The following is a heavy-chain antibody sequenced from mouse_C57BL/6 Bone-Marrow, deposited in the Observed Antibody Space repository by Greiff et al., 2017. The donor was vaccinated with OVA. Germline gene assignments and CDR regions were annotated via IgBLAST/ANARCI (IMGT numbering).Heavy chain of an antibody. CDR1: GFTFSSYG. V-gene: IGHV5-6*01. CDR2: ISSGGSYT. D-gene: IGHD2-12*01. Sequence: EVQGVESGGDLVKPGGSLKLSCAASGFTFSSYGMSWVRQTPDKRLEWVATISSGGSYTYYPDSVKGRFTISRDNAKNTLYLQMSSLKSEDTAMYYCARLRRDFDWYFDVWGTGTTVTVSS. J-gene: IGHJ1*03. CDR3: ARLRRDFDWYFDV.